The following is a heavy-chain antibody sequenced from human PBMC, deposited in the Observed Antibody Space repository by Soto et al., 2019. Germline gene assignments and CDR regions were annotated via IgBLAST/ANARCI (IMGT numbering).Heavy chain of an antibody. V-gene: IGHV4-34*01. Sequence: SETLSLTCAVYGGSFSGYYWSWIRQPPGKGLEWIGEISHSGSTNYNPSLKSRVTISVDTSKNQFSLKMSFVTAADTALYYCARVERGTATTVVDAFDIWGPGTMVTVSS. CDR3: ARVERGTATTVVDAFDI. D-gene: IGHD1-1*01. J-gene: IGHJ3*02. CDR2: ISHSGST. CDR1: GGSFSGYY.